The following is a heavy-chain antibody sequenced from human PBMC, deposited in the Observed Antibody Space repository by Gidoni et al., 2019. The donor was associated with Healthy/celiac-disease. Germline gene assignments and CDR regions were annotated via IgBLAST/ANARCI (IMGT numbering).Heavy chain of an antibody. J-gene: IGHJ6*03. CDR3: ARVVVAATPYYYYYYMDV. V-gene: IGHV5-10-1*03. D-gene: IGHD2-15*01. CDR2: IDPSDSYT. Sequence: EVQLVQSGAEVKKPGESLRISCKGSGYSFTSYWISWVRQMPGKGLEWRGRIDPSDSYTNYSPSFQGHVTISADKSISTAYLQWSSLKASDTAMYYCARVVVAATPYYYYYYMDVWGKGTTVTVSS. CDR1: GYSFTSYW.